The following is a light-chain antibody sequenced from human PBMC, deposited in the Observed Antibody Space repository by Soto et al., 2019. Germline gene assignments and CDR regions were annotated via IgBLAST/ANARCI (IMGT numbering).Light chain of an antibody. J-gene: IGLJ2*01. CDR3: SSYKGNNIFVV. CDR1: NIGSKS. V-gene: IGLV3-21*02. Sequence: SYELTQPPSVSVAPGQTARITCGGNNIGSKSVHWYQQKPGQAPVLVVYDDSDRPSVIPERFSGSNSGNTATLTISRVEAGDEADYYCSSYKGNNIFVVFGGGTKLTVL. CDR2: DDS.